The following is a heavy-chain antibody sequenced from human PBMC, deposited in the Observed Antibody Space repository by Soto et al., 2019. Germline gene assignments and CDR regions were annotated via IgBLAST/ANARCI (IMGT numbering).Heavy chain of an antibody. CDR2: ISYDGSNK. Sequence: QVQLVESGGGVVQPGRSLRLSCAASGFTFSSYAMHWVRQAPGKGLDWVAVISYDGSNKYYADSVKGRFTISSDNSKNTLYLQMNSLRAEDTAVYYCARGPEWELPLGVFDYWGQGPMVTVSS. CDR3: ARGPEWELPLGVFDY. D-gene: IGHD1-26*01. J-gene: IGHJ4*02. CDR1: GFTFSSYA. V-gene: IGHV3-30-3*01.